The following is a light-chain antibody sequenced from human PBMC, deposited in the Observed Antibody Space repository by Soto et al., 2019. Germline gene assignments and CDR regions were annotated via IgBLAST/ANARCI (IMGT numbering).Light chain of an antibody. CDR2: AAS. Sequence: EIVLTQSPDTLSLSPGERATLFCRASQSVTSNNLAWYQQKRGQAPRLLIHAASIRAAGTPVRISGSGSVTDFVLTISRLEPEDFAIYYCHQYETSPRTFGQGTQLEI. CDR1: QSVTSNN. V-gene: IGKV3-20*01. J-gene: IGKJ2*01. CDR3: HQYETSPRT.